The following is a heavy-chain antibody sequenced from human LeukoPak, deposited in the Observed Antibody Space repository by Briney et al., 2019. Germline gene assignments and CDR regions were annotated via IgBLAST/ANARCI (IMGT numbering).Heavy chain of an antibody. CDR3: ATNTYDFWSGYRDYFDY. CDR2: IIPIFGTA. Sequence: SSVKVSCKASGGTCSSYAISWVRQASGQGLEWMGGIIPIFGTANYAQKFQGRVTITADESTSTAYMELSSLRSEDTAVYYCATNTYDFWSGYRDYFDYWGQGTLVTVSS. J-gene: IGHJ4*02. V-gene: IGHV1-69*01. D-gene: IGHD3-3*01. CDR1: GGTCSSYA.